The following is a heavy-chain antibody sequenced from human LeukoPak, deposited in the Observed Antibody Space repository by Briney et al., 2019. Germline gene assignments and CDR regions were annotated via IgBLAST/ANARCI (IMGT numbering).Heavy chain of an antibody. D-gene: IGHD6-13*01. CDR3: ARLGIAAAGTPLLN. J-gene: IGHJ4*02. Sequence: GGSLRLSCAASGFTFSTYAMHWVRQAPGKGLEWVAVISSDGSNKYYGDFVKGRFAISRDNSKSTLYLQMNSLRAEDTAVYYCARLGIAAAGTPLLNWGQGTLVAVSS. CDR2: ISSDGSNK. CDR1: GFTFSTYA. V-gene: IGHV3-30*09.